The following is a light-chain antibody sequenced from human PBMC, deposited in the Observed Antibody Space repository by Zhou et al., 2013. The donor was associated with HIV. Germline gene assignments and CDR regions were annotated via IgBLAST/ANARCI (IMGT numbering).Light chain of an antibody. Sequence: IVLTQSPGTLSLSPGERATLSCRTSQSISSIYLAWYQQKPGQAPRLLIYGASNRATGIPDRFSGSGSGTDFTLTINGLEPEDFAVYYCQQYHSPYTFGQGTKLEI. CDR1: QSISSIY. J-gene: IGKJ2*01. V-gene: IGKV3-20*01. CDR3: QQYHSPYT. CDR2: GAS.